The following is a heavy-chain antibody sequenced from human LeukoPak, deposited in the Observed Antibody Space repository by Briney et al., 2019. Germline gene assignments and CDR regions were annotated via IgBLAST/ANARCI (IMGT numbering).Heavy chain of an antibody. D-gene: IGHD2-2*01. Sequence: ASVKASCKASAYTSPNYGLTWVRQAPGRGLEWMGWISTYNGNTQYAQKFQGRVTMTTDTPTKTVYMELRNLRSNDTAVYYCALPAKGAFFYYYMEVWGKGTTVTVSS. CDR1: AYTSPNYG. J-gene: IGHJ6*03. V-gene: IGHV1-18*01. CDR2: ISTYNGNT. CDR3: ALPAKGAFFYYYMEV.